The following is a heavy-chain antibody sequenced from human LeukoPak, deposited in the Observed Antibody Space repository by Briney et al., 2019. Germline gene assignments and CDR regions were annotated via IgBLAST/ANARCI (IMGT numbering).Heavy chain of an antibody. CDR2: IKQDGSEK. J-gene: IGHJ4*02. Sequence: GGSLRLSRAASGFTFSSYWMSWVRQAPGKGLEWVANIKQDGSEKYYVDSVKGRFTISRDNAKNSLYLQMNSLRAEDTAVYYCARARITMIAPSPFDYWGQGTLVTVSS. CDR1: GFTFSSYW. CDR3: ARARITMIAPSPFDY. V-gene: IGHV3-7*01. D-gene: IGHD3-22*01.